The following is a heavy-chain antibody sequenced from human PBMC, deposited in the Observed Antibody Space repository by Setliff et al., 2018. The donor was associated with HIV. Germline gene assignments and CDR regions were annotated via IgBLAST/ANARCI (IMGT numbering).Heavy chain of an antibody. V-gene: IGHV3-48*01. CDR2: ITADSKII. Sequence: PGGSLRLSCTASGFTFSRYSMNWVRQAPGKGLEWVAYITADSKIISYAESVKGRFTISRDNAKNSVYLQMNNLRAEDTAVYYCVRDYMWAFDYWGQGTLVTVSS. CDR3: VRDYMWAFDY. D-gene: IGHD1-26*01. J-gene: IGHJ4*02. CDR1: GFTFSRYS.